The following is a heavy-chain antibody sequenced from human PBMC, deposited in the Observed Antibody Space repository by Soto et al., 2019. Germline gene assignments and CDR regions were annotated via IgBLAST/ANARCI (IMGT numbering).Heavy chain of an antibody. CDR1: GFSLSNARMG. CDR2: IFSNDET. J-gene: IGHJ6*02. D-gene: IGHD5-12*01. CDR3: ARIRGYSGYDYYYYYGMDV. Sequence: QVTLKESGPVLVNPTETLTLTCTVSGFSLSNARMGVSWIRQPPGKALEWLAHIFSNDETSYSTSLKSRLTISKDTSNSQVVLTMTNMDPVDTATYYCARIRGYSGYDYYYYYGMDVWGQGTTVTVSS. V-gene: IGHV2-26*01.